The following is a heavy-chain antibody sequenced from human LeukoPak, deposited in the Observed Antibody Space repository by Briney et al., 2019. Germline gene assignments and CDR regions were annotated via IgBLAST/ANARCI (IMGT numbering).Heavy chain of an antibody. V-gene: IGHV1-69*05. CDR2: TIPIFGTA. Sequence: SVKVSCKASGGTFSSYAISWVRQAPGQGLEWMGGTIPIFGTANYAQKFQGRVTITTDESTSTAYMELSNLRSEDTAVYYCAREYYYDSSGYTSYYFDYWGQGTLVTVSS. CDR3: AREYYYDSSGYTSYYFDY. D-gene: IGHD3-22*01. CDR1: GGTFSSYA. J-gene: IGHJ4*02.